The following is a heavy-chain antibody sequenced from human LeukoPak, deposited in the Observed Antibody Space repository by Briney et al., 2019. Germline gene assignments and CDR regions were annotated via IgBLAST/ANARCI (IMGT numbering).Heavy chain of an antibody. CDR3: ASCPLGALLRTHYGSGKCWFDP. CDR1: GYTFTSYA. V-gene: IGHV7-4-1*02. Sequence: ASVKVSCKASGYTFTSYAMNWVRQAPGQGLEWMGWINTNTGNPTYAQGFTGRFVFSLDTSVSTAYLQISSLKAEDTAVYYCASCPLGALLRTHYGSGKCWFDPWGQGTLVTVSS. D-gene: IGHD3-10*01. CDR2: INTNTGNP. J-gene: IGHJ5*02.